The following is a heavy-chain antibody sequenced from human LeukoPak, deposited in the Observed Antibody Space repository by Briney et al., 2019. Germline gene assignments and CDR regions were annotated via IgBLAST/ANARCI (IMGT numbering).Heavy chain of an antibody. J-gene: IGHJ6*03. CDR2: ISYSGSP. D-gene: IGHD3-10*01. V-gene: IGHV4-59*08. CDR3: ARLGLWFGEFDYYYYYMDV. Sequence: PSETLSLTCTVSGGSISSYYWSWIRQPPGKGLEWIGYISYSGSPNYNPSLKSRVTISVETSKNQFSLKLTSVTAADTAVYYCARLGLWFGEFDYYYYYMDVWGKGTTVTISS. CDR1: GGSISSYY.